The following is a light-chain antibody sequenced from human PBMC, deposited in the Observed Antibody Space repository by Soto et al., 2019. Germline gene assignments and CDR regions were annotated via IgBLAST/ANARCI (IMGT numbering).Light chain of an antibody. V-gene: IGLV8-61*01. Sequence: QTVVTQEPSFSVSPGGTVTLTCGLSSGSVSTSYYASWYQQTPGQAPRTLIYSTTTRSSGVPDRFSGSILGNKAALTITGAQADDESDYYCVLYMGSGISLFGGGTQLTVL. J-gene: IGLJ2*01. CDR2: STT. CDR3: VLYMGSGISL. CDR1: SGSVSTSYY.